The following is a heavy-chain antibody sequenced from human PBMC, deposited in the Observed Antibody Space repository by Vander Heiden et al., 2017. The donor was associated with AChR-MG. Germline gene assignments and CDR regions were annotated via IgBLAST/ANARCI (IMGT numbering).Heavy chain of an antibody. CDR2: INHSRST. D-gene: IGHD3-22*01. CDR3: ARGGEYYDSSGYYNNWFDP. J-gene: IGHJ5*02. CDR1: GGSFSGYY. V-gene: IGHV4-34*01. Sequence: QVQLQQWGPGLLKPSETLSLTCAVYGGSFSGYYWSWIRQPPGKGLEWIGEINHSRSTNYNPSLKSRVTISVDTSKNQFSLKLSSVTAADTAVYYCARGGEYYDSSGYYNNWFDPWGQGTLVTVSS.